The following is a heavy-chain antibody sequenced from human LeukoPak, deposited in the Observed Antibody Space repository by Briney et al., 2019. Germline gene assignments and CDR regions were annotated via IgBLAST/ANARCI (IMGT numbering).Heavy chain of an antibody. D-gene: IGHD6-19*01. J-gene: IGHJ4*02. Sequence: GGSLRLSCAASGFTFSSNWMHWVRQTPGKGLLWVSRINMDGTTTTYADSVKGRFTISRDNAKNTLYLQMNSLTVEDTAVYYCTRDQTLSGSGPHFGDWGQGTLVTVSS. CDR2: INMDGTTT. CDR1: GFTFSSNW. V-gene: IGHV3-74*01. CDR3: TRDQTLSGSGPHFGD.